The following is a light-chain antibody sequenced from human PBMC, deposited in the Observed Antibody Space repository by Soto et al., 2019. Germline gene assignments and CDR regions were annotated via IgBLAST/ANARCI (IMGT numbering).Light chain of an antibody. CDR2: SND. J-gene: IGLJ3*02. V-gene: IGLV1-44*01. CDR3: AVWDDSLNAWV. CDR1: TSNIGSNT. Sequence: QSVLTQPPSASGTPGQSVTISCSGSTSNIGSNTVNWYQQLPGTAPKLLVYSNDQRPSEVPDRFSASKSGTSAFLAISGLQSEDEADYDCAVWDDSLNAWVFGGGTKLTVL.